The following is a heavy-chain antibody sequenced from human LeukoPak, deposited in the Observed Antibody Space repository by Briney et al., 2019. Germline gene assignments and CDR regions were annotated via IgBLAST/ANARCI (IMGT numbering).Heavy chain of an antibody. D-gene: IGHD5-24*01. CDR1: GITFSSHA. CDR3: AKGGAATMRDGYNYYYYYMEV. V-gene: IGHV3-23*01. CDR2: ISGSGGHT. J-gene: IGHJ6*03. Sequence: PGGSLRLSCAASGITFSSHAMSWVRQAPGKGLEWVSLISGSGGHTYYGDSVKGRFTISRDHSTNRLYLQMNSLRPEDTAVYYCAKGGAATMRDGYNYYYYYMEVWGRGTTVTVSS.